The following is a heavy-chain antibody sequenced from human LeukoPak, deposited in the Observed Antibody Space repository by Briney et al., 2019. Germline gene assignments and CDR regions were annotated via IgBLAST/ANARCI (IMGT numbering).Heavy chain of an antibody. D-gene: IGHD3-16*02. CDR3: AHITFGGVIVNY. CDR1: GYSISSGYY. Sequence: PSETLSLTCTVSGYSISSGYYWGWIRQPPGKGLEWIGSIYHSGSTYYNPSLKSRVTISVDTSKNQFSLKLSSVTAADTAVYYCAHITFGGVIVNYWGQGTLVTVSS. CDR2: IYHSGST. V-gene: IGHV4-38-2*02. J-gene: IGHJ4*02.